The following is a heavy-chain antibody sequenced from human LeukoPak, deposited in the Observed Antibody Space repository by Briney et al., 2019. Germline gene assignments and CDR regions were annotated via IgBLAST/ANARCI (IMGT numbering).Heavy chain of an antibody. CDR1: GNYW. CDR2: INSDGGWT. Sequence: GGSLRLSCAASGNYWMHWVRQTPGKGLVWVSHINSDGGWTSYADSVKGRFTISKDNAKNTVYLQMNSLRAEDTAVYYCVSFYETYWGRGTLVTVSS. J-gene: IGHJ4*02. V-gene: IGHV3-74*01. CDR3: VSFYETY. D-gene: IGHD2/OR15-2a*01.